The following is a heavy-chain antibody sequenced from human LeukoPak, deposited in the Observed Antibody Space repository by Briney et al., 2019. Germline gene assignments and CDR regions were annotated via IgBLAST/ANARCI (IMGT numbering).Heavy chain of an antibody. CDR3: ARGYCTNGVCYPLDY. CDR1: GGTFSSYA. CDR2: IIPIFGTA. V-gene: IGHV1-69*13. Sequence: ASVKVSCKASGGTFSSYAISWVRQAPGQGLEWMGGIIPIFGTANYAQKFQGRVTITADESTSTAYMELSSLRSEDTAVYYCARGYCTNGVCYPLDYWGQGTLVTVSS. D-gene: IGHD2-8*01. J-gene: IGHJ4*02.